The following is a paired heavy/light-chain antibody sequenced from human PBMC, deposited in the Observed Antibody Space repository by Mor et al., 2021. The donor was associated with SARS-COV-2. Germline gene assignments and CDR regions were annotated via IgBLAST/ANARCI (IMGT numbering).Light chain of an antibody. Sequence: EIVLTQSPGTLSLSPGERATLSCRASQTVDSSYLAWYQQKRGQGPRLLIYGTSTRATGIPDRFSGSGSGTDFTLAISRLEPEDFAVYYCHQYDSSPLTFGGGTKVEIK. CDR1: QTVDSSY. V-gene: IGKV3-20*01. CDR3: HQYDSSPLT. J-gene: IGKJ4*01. CDR2: GTS.
Heavy chain of an antibody. J-gene: IGHJ6*02. CDR1: GYTDSSYG. V-gene: IGHV1-18*01. D-gene: IGHD3-3*01. Sequence: QVHLVQSGAEVKKPGASVKVSCKPSGYTDSSYGITWVRQAPGQGLEWMGWISGYNGDAYYAQKFQGRVTMTTDPSTSTPYMELRSLRSDDTAVYYCARAPGRITLFAVVPGYMDVWGQGTTVTVSS. CDR3: ARAPGRITLFAVVPGYMDV. CDR2: ISGYNGDA.